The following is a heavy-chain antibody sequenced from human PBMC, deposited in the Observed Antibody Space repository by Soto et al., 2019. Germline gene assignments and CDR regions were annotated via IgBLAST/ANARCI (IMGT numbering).Heavy chain of an antibody. J-gene: IGHJ6*02. CDR1: GFSLSTSGVG. D-gene: IGHD3-10*01. CDR3: AHLDLRGDNHYYYGMDV. CDR2: IYWDDDK. Sequence: QITLKESGPTLVKPTQTLTLTCTFSGFSLSTSGVGVGWIRQPPGKALEWLALIYWDDDKRYSPSLKSRLTITKXXSXNXXVLTMTNMDPVDTATYYCAHLDLRGDNHYYYGMDVWGQGTTVIVSS. V-gene: IGHV2-5*02.